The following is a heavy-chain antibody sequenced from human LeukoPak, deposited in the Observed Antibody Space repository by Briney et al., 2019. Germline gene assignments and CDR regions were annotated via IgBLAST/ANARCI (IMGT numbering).Heavy chain of an antibody. CDR2: IRSKAYGGTT. Sequence: PGGSLRLSCAASGFTFSSYGMSWVRQAPGKGLEWVGFIRSKAYGGTTEYAASVKGRFTISRDDSKSIAYLQMNSLKTEDTAVYYCTRDLLYSSSWYSGYFDYWGQGTLVTVSS. CDR3: TRDLLYSSSWYSGYFDY. V-gene: IGHV3-49*04. CDR1: GFTFSSYG. D-gene: IGHD6-13*01. J-gene: IGHJ4*02.